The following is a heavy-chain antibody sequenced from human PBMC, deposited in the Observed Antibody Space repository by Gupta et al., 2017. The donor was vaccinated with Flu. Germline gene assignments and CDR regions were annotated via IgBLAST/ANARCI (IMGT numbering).Heavy chain of an antibody. V-gene: IGHV3-21*01. CDR2: ISSSSSYI. J-gene: IGHJ6*02. CDR3: ARDQLTSIAARYGMDV. CDR1: GFTFSSYS. D-gene: IGHD6-6*01. Sequence: EVQLVESGGGLVKPGGSLRLSCAASGFTFSSYSMNWVRQAPGKGLEWVSSISSSSSYIYYADSVKGRFTISRDNAKNSLYLQMNSLRAEDTAVYYCARDQLTSIAARYGMDVWGQGTTVTVSS.